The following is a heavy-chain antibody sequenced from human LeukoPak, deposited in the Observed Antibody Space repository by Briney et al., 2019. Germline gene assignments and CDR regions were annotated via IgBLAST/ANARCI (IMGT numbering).Heavy chain of an antibody. Sequence: SETLSLTCTVSGGSISSYYWSWIRQPPGKGLEWIGYIYYSGSTNYNPSLKSRVTISVDTSKNQFSLKLSSVTAADTAVYYCARVLWFGEFWFDPWGQGTLVTVSS. D-gene: IGHD3-10*01. CDR1: GGSISSYY. J-gene: IGHJ5*02. CDR3: ARVLWFGEFWFDP. V-gene: IGHV4-59*01. CDR2: IYYSGST.